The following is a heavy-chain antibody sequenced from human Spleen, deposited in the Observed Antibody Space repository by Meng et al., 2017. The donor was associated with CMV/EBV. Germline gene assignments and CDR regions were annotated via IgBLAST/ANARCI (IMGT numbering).Heavy chain of an antibody. J-gene: IGHJ4*02. V-gene: IGHV6-1*01. Sequence: YGHRVSRNGAAWTWIRPSPSRGLEWLGKTYYGSMWWHDYALSVKDRITVHPDTSQGPFSLHLGSVAPEDTAVCYCARVTVGGWLDYWGQGTLVTVSS. CDR3: ARVTVGGWLDY. CDR1: GHRVSRNGAA. D-gene: IGHD6-19*01. CDR2: TYYGSMWWH.